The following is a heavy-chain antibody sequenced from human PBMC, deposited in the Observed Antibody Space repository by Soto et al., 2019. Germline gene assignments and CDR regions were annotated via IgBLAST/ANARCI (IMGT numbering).Heavy chain of an antibody. V-gene: IGHV1-69*01. CDR1: GGTFSSYA. CDR3: ARERKGAPPNWFHP. Sequence: QVQLVQSGAEVKKPGSSVKVSCKASGGTFSSYAISWVRQAPGQGLEWMGGIIPIFGTANYAQKFQGRVTITADESTSTGRLGPNRLGSWGTARYYRARERKGAPPNWFHPCGQGT. J-gene: IGHJ5*01. D-gene: IGHD6-6*01. CDR2: IIPIFGTA.